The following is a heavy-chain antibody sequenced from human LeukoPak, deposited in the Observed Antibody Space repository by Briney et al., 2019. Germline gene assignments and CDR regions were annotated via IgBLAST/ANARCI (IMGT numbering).Heavy chain of an antibody. CDR2: ISYDGSNK. V-gene: IGHV3-30*03. CDR3: ARDGSSSWWNDAFDI. D-gene: IGHD6-13*01. J-gene: IGHJ3*02. Sequence: GGSLRLSCAASGFTFSSYSMNWVRQAPGKGLEWVAVISYDGSNKYYADSVKGRFTISRDNSKNTLYLQMNSLRAEDTAVYYCARDGSSSWWNDAFDIWGQGTMVTVSS. CDR1: GFTFSSYS.